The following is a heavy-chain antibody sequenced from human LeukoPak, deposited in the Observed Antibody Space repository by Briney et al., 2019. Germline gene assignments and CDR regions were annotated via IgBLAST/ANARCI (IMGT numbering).Heavy chain of an antibody. CDR1: GGSISSGSFS. V-gene: IGHV4-39*01. J-gene: IGHJ6*03. D-gene: IGHD1-1*01. CDR2: IYYSGST. CDR3: ARMTFRAVKRGGHYYYYMDV. Sequence: SETLSLTCTVSGGSISSGSFSWGWIRQPPGKGLEWIANIYYSGSTYYNPSLKSRVTISVDTSKNQFSLKLSSVTAADTAVYYCARMTFRAVKRGGHYYYYMDVWGKGTTVTIS.